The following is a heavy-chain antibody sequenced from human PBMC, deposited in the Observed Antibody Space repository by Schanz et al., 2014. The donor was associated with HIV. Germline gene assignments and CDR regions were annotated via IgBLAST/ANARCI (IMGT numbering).Heavy chain of an antibody. D-gene: IGHD2-15*01. CDR2: ISGSGDNT. CDR3: AKDLGAGGGSCFDF. V-gene: IGHV3-23*04. CDR1: GFPFGSYA. Sequence: VQLVESGGGVVQPGGSLRLPCAASGFPFGSYAMSWVRQAPGKALEWVSAISGSGDNTYYADSVKGRFTMSRDNSKNTLNLQLHSLRVEDTAVYYCAKDLGAGGGSCFDFWGQGALVTVSS. J-gene: IGHJ4*03.